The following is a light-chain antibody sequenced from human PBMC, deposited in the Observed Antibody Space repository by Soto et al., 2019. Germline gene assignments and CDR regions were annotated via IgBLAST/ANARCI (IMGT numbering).Light chain of an antibody. CDR1: QSVSSN. Sequence: EIVMTQSPATLSVSPGERATLSCRASQSVSSNLAWYQQKPGQAPRLLIYGASTRATGIPARFSGSGSGTEFTLTISSLQSEDFAVYYCQQYNDWLWTLGQGTKVHI. V-gene: IGKV3-15*01. J-gene: IGKJ1*01. CDR2: GAS. CDR3: QQYNDWLWT.